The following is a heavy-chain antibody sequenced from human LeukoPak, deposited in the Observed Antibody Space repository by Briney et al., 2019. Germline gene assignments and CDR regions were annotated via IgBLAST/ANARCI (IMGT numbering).Heavy chain of an antibody. Sequence: EASVTVSCKVSGYTLTELSMHWVRQAPGKGLEWVGGFYPEDGETIYAQRFQGRVTMTGDTSTDTAYMELSSLRSEDTAVYYCATDLRVGEPIFDYWREGTLVSVSS. CDR3: ATDLRVGEPIFDY. V-gene: IGHV1-24*01. CDR1: GYTLTELS. D-gene: IGHD3-10*01. J-gene: IGHJ4*02. CDR2: FYPEDGET.